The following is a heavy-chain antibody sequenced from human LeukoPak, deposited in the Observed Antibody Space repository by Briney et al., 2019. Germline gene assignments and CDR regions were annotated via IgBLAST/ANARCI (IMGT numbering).Heavy chain of an antibody. D-gene: IGHD3-16*02. CDR3: ARVLGASEDYLWGSFRF. V-gene: IGHV3-21*06. J-gene: IGHJ4*02. CDR1: GFTFRTYS. CDR2: ISGSSSYI. Sequence: PGGSLRLSCAASGFTFRTYSMNWVRQAPGKGLEWVSSISGSSSYIHYADSVKGRFTISRDNAKNSVYLQMNSLRAEDTALYYCARVLGASEDYLWGSFRFWGQGTLVTVPS.